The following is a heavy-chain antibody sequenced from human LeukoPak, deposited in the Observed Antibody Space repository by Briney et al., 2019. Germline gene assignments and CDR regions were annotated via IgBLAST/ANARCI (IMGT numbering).Heavy chain of an antibody. CDR2: ISSNGGST. D-gene: IGHD6-19*01. Sequence: GGSLRLSCAASGFTFSSYAMHWVRQAPGKGLEYVSAISSNGGSTYYANSVKGRFTISRDNSKNTLYFQMGSLRAEDMAVYYCARVEYSSGWYGYWGQGTLVTVSS. J-gene: IGHJ4*02. V-gene: IGHV3-64*01. CDR1: GFTFSSYA. CDR3: ARVEYSSGWYGY.